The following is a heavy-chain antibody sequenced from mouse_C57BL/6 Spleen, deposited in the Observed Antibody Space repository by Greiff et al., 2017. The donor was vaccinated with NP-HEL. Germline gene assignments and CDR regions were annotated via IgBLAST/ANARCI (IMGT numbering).Heavy chain of an antibody. CDR1: GFNIKNTY. D-gene: IGHD1-1*01. CDR2: IDPANGNT. V-gene: IGHV14-3*01. CDR3: ALPYYYGSSPDY. Sequence: VHVKQSVAELVRPGASVKLSCTASGFNIKNTYMHWVKQRPEQGLEWIGRIDPANGNTKYAPKFQGKATITADTSSNTAYLQLSSLTSEDTAIYYCALPYYYGSSPDYWGQGTTLTVSS. J-gene: IGHJ2*01.